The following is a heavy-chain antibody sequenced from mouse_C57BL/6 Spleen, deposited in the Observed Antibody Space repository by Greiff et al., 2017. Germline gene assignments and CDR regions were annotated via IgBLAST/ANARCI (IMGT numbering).Heavy chain of an antibody. CDR3: AAGSHDY. D-gene: IGHD1-1*01. V-gene: IGHV1-82*01. Sequence: QVQLQQSGPELVKPGASVKISCKASGYAFSSSWMHWVKQRPGKGLEWIGRIYPGDGDTNYNGKFKGKATLTADKSSSTAYMQLSSLTSEDSAVYFCAAGSHDYWGQGTTLTVSS. J-gene: IGHJ2*01. CDR2: IYPGDGDT. CDR1: GYAFSSSW.